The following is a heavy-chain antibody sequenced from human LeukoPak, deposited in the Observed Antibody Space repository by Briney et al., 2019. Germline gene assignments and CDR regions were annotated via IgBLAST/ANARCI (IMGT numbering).Heavy chain of an antibody. V-gene: IGHV4-59*12. CDR2: IYYSGST. Sequence: SETLSLTCTVSGGSISSYYWSWIRQPPGKGLEWIGYIYYSGSTNYNPSLKSRVTISVDTSKNQFSLKLSSVTAADTAVYYCARARGRVYAPGYFDYWGQGTLVTVSS. D-gene: IGHD2/OR15-2a*01. CDR1: GGSISSYY. CDR3: ARARGRVYAPGYFDY. J-gene: IGHJ4*02.